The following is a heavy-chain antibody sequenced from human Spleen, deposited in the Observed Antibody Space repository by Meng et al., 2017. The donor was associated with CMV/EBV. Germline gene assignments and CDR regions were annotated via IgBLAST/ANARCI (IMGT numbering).Heavy chain of an antibody. V-gene: IGHV3-7*01. J-gene: IGHJ6*02. CDR1: GFTFSSYW. CDR3: ARDSKKPYYYYGMDV. D-gene: IGHD1-14*01. Sequence: GESLKISCAASGFTFSSYWMSWVRQAPGKGLEWVANIKEDGSEKYYADSVKGRFTISRDNAKNSLYLQMNSLRAEDTAVYYCARDSKKPYYYYGMDVWGQGTTVTVSS. CDR2: IKEDGSEK.